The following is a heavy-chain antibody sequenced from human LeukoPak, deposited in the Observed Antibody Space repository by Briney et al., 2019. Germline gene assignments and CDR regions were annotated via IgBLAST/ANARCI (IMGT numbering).Heavy chain of an antibody. CDR1: GFTFSSYD. CDR2: ISGSGGST. CDR3: AKNGFCSSTSCYYLDY. V-gene: IGHV3-23*01. J-gene: IGHJ4*02. Sequence: GGSLRLSCAASGFTFSSYDMTWVRQAPGKGLEWVSLISGSGGSTYCADSVKGRLTISRDNSKNTLYLQMSSLRAEDTAVYYCAKNGFCSSTSCYYLDYWGQGTLVTVSS. D-gene: IGHD2-2*01.